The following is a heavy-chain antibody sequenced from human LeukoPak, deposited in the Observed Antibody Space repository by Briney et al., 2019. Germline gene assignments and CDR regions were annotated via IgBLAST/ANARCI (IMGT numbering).Heavy chain of an antibody. CDR2: ITSSSSTI. CDR3: ARGVPRYYESSGYEDDAFDI. D-gene: IGHD3-22*01. J-gene: IGHJ3*02. CDR1: GFTFSSYA. Sequence: PGGSLRLSCAASGFTFSSYAMSWVRQAPGKGLEWVSYITSSSSTIYYADSVKGRFTISRDNAKNSVYLQMNSLRDEDTAVYYCARGVPRYYESSGYEDDAFDIWGQGTMVTVSS. V-gene: IGHV3-48*02.